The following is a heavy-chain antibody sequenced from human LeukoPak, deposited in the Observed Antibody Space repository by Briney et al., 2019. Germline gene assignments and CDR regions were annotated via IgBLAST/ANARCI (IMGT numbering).Heavy chain of an antibody. CDR2: ISGSGGST. CDR1: GFTFSSYD. V-gene: IGHV3-23*01. D-gene: IGHD6-19*01. J-gene: IGHJ4*02. Sequence: GGSLRLSCAGSGFTFSSYDTTWVRQAPGKGLDWVSGISGSGGSTYNADSVKGRFTISRDNSKNTLYLQMNSLRAEDTAVYYCAKDLPGYSSGLYSGWGQGTLVTVSS. CDR3: AKDLPGYSSGLYSG.